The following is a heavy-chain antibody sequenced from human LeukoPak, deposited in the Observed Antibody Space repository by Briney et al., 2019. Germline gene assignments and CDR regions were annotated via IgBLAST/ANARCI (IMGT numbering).Heavy chain of an antibody. V-gene: IGHV4-39*07. CDR1: GDSISSSNSY. Sequence: SETLSLTCTVSGDSISSSNSYWGWIRQPPGKGLEWIGSIYYSGSTYYNPSLKSRVTISVDKSKNQFSLKLSSVTAADTAVYYCARDGLTGYSDYWGQGTLVTVSS. CDR3: ARDGLTGYSDY. CDR2: IYYSGST. J-gene: IGHJ4*02. D-gene: IGHD7-27*01.